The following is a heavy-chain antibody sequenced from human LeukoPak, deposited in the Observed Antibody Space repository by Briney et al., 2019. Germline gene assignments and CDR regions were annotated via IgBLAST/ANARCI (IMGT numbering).Heavy chain of an antibody. V-gene: IGHV4-34*01. D-gene: IGHD6-13*01. CDR2: INHSGST. CDR1: GGSFSGYY. Sequence: SETLSLTCAVYGGSFSGYYWSWIRQPPGKGLEWIGEINHSGSTNYNPSLKSRVTISVDTSKNQFSLKLSSVTAADTAMYYCARGLTRSYSSSWAGRGVSVDYWGQGTLVTVSS. CDR3: ARGLTRSYSSSWAGRGVSVDY. J-gene: IGHJ4*02.